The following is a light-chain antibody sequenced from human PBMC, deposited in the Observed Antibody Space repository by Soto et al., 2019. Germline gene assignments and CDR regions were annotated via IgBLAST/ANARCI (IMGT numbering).Light chain of an antibody. CDR1: SSDVGAYNY. CDR3: SSYTTATSYD. Sequence: QSVLTQPASVSGSPGQSITISCSGTSSDVGAYNYDSWYQQYPGEAPKVIIYDVSHRPAGVSNRFSGSKSGNTASLTISGLQTQDEAEYFCSSYTTATSYDFGTGTNVTV. J-gene: IGLJ1*01. CDR2: DVS. V-gene: IGLV2-14*01.